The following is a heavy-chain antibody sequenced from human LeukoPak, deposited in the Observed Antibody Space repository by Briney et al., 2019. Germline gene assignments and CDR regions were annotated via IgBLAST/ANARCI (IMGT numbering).Heavy chain of an antibody. CDR2: ISGSGEST. J-gene: IGHJ4*02. D-gene: IGHD2-15*01. CDR3: AKAPVTTCSGAYCYPFDY. CDR1: GFTFSSYA. V-gene: IGHV3-23*01. Sequence: PGGSLRLSCAASGFTFSSYAMSWVRQAPGKGLEWVSAISGSGESTYYTDSVKGRFTISRDNSKNTLYLQMNSLRAGDAAVYYCAKAPVTTCSGAYCYPFDYWSQGTLVTVSS.